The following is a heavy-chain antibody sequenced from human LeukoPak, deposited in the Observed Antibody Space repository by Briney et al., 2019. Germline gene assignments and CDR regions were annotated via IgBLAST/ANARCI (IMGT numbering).Heavy chain of an antibody. V-gene: IGHV3-30-3*01. D-gene: IGHD6-19*01. Sequence: GGSLRLSCSASGFTFSSYAMHWVRQAPGKGLEWVALISYDGDNKYYADSVKGRFTISRDDSKNTLYLQMNSLRFDDAAVYYCARHSSGWLDRDTPGGDHWGQGTLVTVSS. CDR1: GFTFSSYA. J-gene: IGHJ4*02. CDR2: ISYDGDNK. CDR3: ARHSSGWLDRDTPGGDH.